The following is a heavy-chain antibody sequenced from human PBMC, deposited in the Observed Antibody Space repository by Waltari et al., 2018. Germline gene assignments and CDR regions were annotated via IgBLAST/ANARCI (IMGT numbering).Heavy chain of an antibody. V-gene: IGHV4-38-2*01. Sequence: QVQLQESGPGLVKPSETLSLTCAVSGYSISSGYYWGWIRQPPGKGLEWIGSIYHSGGTYYNPSLKSRVTISVDTSKNQFSLKLSSVTAADTAVYYCARQSKRFSGDAFDIWGQGTMVTVSS. D-gene: IGHD3-3*01. CDR2: IYHSGGT. CDR1: GYSISSGYY. CDR3: ARQSKRFSGDAFDI. J-gene: IGHJ3*02.